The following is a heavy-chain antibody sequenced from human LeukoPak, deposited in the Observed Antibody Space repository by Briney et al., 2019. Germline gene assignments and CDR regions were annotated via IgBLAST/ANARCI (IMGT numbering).Heavy chain of an antibody. Sequence: SETLSLTCTVSGDSISDYHWSWIRQPAGKGLEWIGRIINSGVTNYNPSLNSRVTISVDRSKNQFSLTLTSVTAADTAVYYCARMDDYFGSGNYYNVINYYYMDVWGKGTTVTVS. V-gene: IGHV4-4*07. J-gene: IGHJ6*03. CDR2: IINSGVT. CDR1: GDSISDYH. D-gene: IGHD3-10*01. CDR3: ARMDDYFGSGNYYNVINYYYMDV.